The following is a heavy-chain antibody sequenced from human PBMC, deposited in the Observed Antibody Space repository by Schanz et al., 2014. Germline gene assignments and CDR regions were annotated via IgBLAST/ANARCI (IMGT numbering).Heavy chain of an antibody. CDR1: GYTFTGYY. J-gene: IGHJ5*02. CDR2: ISPYNGGT. Sequence: QVQLVQSGAEVKTPGASVKVSCKASGYTFTGYYIHWVRQAPGQGLEWMGRISPYNGGTNYAQKFQGRVTMTMDTSISTAYMELTSLRSDDTAVYYCAREAAASARWFDPWGQGTLVTVSS. CDR3: AREAAASARWFDP. D-gene: IGHD6-13*01. V-gene: IGHV1-2*06.